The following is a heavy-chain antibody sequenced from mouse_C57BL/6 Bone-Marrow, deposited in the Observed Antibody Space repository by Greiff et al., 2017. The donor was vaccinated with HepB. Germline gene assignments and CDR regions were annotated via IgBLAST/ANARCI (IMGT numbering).Heavy chain of an antibody. CDR2: ISNGGGST. CDR1: GFTFSDYY. V-gene: IGHV5-12*01. J-gene: IGHJ3*01. CDR3: ARQTVAWFAY. Sequence: EVKVVESGGGLVQPGGSLKLSCAASGFTFSDYYMYWVRQTPEKRLEWVAYISNGGGSTYYPDTVKGRFTISRDNAKNTLYLQMSRLKSEDTAMYYCARQTVAWFAYWGQGTLVTVSA.